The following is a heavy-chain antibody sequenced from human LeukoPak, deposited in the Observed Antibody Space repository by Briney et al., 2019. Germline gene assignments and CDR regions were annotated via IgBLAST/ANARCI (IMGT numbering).Heavy chain of an antibody. CDR2: IYYTGNT. CDR3: AREVFCSGGSCYSSYWSDP. CDR1: GGSISSSVYY. Sequence: SETLSLTCTVSGGSISSSVYYWVWIRQPPGKGLEWIGNIYYTGNTYYNPSLKGRVTISVDTSKNQFSLKLSSVTAADTAVYYCAREVFCSGGSCYSSYWSDPWGQGTLVTVSS. J-gene: IGHJ5*02. V-gene: IGHV4-39*07. D-gene: IGHD2-15*01.